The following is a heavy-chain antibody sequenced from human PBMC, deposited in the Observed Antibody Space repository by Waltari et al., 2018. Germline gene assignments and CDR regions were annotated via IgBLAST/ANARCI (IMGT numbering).Heavy chain of an antibody. J-gene: IGHJ6*02. D-gene: IGHD2-21*01. Sequence: QVQLVQSGAEVKKPGSSVKVSCKASGGTFSSYAISWVRQAPGQGLEWMGGIIPIFGTANYAQKFQGRVTITADESTSTAYMELSSLRSEDTAVYYCASAYCGGDCYSDYYYYGMDVWGQGTTVTVSS. V-gene: IGHV1-69*01. CDR1: GGTFSSYA. CDR3: ASAYCGGDCYSDYYYYGMDV. CDR2: IIPIFGTA.